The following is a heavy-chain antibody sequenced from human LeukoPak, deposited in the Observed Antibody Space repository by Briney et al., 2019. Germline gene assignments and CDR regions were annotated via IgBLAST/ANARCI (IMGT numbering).Heavy chain of an antibody. CDR1: GGSISSGSYY. D-gene: IGHD6-19*01. CDR3: ARGHGGQWLVQGDWFDP. V-gene: IGHV4-39*07. Sequence: SQTLSLTCTVSGGSISSGSYYWSWIRQPAGKGLEWIGSIYYSGSTYYNPSLKSRVTISVDTSKNQFSLKLSSVTAADTAVYYCARGHGGQWLVQGDWFDPWGQGTLVTVSS. CDR2: IYYSGST. J-gene: IGHJ5*02.